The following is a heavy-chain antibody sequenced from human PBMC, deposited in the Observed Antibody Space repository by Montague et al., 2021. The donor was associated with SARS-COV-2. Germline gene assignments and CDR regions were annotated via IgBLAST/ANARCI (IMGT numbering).Heavy chain of an antibody. Sequence: SETLSLTCTVSGGSTSSYYWSWIRQPPGKGLEWIGYIYYSGSTNYNPSLKSRVTISVDASKNQFSLEVRSVTAADTAVYYCARGDYYDSTGYYDYWGQGTLVTVSS. J-gene: IGHJ4*01. CDR1: GGSTSSYY. CDR3: ARGDYYDSTGYYDY. V-gene: IGHV4-59*01. CDR2: IYYSGST. D-gene: IGHD3-22*01.